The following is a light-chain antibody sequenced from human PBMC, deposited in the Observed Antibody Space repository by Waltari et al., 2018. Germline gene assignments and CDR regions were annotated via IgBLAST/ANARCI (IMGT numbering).Light chain of an antibody. CDR1: QGIISY. J-gene: IGKJ2*02. CDR3: QQLKSYPRT. Sequence: DIQLTQSPSFLSASVGDRVTITCRASQGIISYLAWYQQKPGKAPKVLIYGASTLQRGVPSRFSGSGSGTEFTLTNSSLQPEDFATYYCQQLKSYPRTFGQGTKLEIK. V-gene: IGKV1-9*01. CDR2: GAS.